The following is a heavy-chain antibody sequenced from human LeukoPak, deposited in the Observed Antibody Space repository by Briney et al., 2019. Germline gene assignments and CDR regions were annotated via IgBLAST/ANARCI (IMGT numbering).Heavy chain of an antibody. D-gene: IGHD1-26*01. CDR3: TTGIRGSYPFDY. V-gene: IGHV3-15*01. Sequence: GGSLRLSCAASGFTFSNAWMTWVRQAPGKGPEWVGRIKSRTDGGTTDYAAPVKGKFTISRDDSENTLYLQMNSPKTEDTAVYYCTTGIRGSYPFDYWGQGTLVIVSS. CDR2: IKSRTDGGTT. J-gene: IGHJ4*02. CDR1: GFTFSNAW.